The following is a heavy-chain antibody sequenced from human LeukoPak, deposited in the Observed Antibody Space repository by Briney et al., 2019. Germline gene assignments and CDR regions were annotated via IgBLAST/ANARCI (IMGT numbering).Heavy chain of an antibody. CDR1: AFTFSRYW. CDR3: ARGFRVSFDY. CDR2: IKQDGREK. J-gene: IGHJ4*02. Sequence: PGRSLRLSCAASAFTFSRYWMSWVRQAPGKGLEWVANIKQDGREKYYVDSVKGRFTIPRYYAKNSLYLQMNSLRAEDTAVYYSARGFRVSFDYWCQGNLVTVSS. V-gene: IGHV3-7*01.